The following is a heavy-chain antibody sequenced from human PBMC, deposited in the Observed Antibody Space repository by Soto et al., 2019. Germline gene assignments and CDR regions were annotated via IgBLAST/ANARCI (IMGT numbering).Heavy chain of an antibody. D-gene: IGHD6-19*01. CDR1: GFTFSDFG. CDR3: ASPREGQWLVFDH. J-gene: IGHJ4*02. V-gene: IGHV3-30*19. Sequence: GGSLRLSCVVSGFTFSDFGMHWVRQSPGEGLAWVASISKDGLDRYYSESVKGRFTISRDDSKNTVFLQMNSLKVEDTAAYFCASPREGQWLVFDHWGQRALVTVSS. CDR2: ISKDGLDR.